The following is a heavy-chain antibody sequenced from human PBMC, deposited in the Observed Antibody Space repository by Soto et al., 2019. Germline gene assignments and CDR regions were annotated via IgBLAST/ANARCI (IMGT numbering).Heavy chain of an antibody. J-gene: IGHJ4*02. CDR2: INAYVGET. V-gene: IGHV1-18*01. CDR3: ERGDGDTLYY. CDR1: GYSFTHYG. Sequence: QVQMVQSGAEVKKPGASVKVSCKASGYSFTHYGIPWVRKAPGQGLEWRGWINAYVGETKSVQKYEGRVTVTMDTYTNTAYLELRSLRADDTADYYSERGDGDTLYYWGQGTLVRVSA.